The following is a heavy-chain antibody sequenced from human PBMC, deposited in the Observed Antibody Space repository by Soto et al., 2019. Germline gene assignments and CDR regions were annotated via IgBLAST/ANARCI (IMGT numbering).Heavy chain of an antibody. CDR1: GYTFIRYG. Sequence: QVQLAQSANEVKKPGASVRVSCKAAGYTFIRYGIAWVRQAPGQGLEWMGWISPYNDYTVYAQKFQGRVSMTADTSTRTVYMNLRGLKSDDRAVYYCARGGYYDNSGGKLSHYGLDVWGQGTPVSVSS. V-gene: IGHV1-18*01. CDR2: ISPYNDYT. D-gene: IGHD3-16*01. CDR3: ARGGYYDNSGGKLSHYGLDV. J-gene: IGHJ6*02.